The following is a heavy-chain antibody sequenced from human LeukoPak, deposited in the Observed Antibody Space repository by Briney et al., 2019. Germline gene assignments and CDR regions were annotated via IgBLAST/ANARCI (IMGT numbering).Heavy chain of an antibody. CDR1: GFTFSSYG. J-gene: IGHJ4*02. V-gene: IGHV3-30*18. CDR2: ISYDGSNK. Sequence: GGSLRLSCAASGFTFSSYGMHWVRQAPGKGLEWVAVISYDGSNKYYADSVKGRFTISRGNSKNTLYLQMNSLRAEDTAVYYCAKDNYYDFWSGYYFPYYFDYWGQGTLVTVSS. D-gene: IGHD3-3*01. CDR3: AKDNYYDFWSGYYFPYYFDY.